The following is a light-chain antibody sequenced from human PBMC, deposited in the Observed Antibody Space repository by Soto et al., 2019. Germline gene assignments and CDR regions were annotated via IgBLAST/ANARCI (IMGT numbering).Light chain of an antibody. CDR3: ASWDATLNDYV. Sequence: QSVLTQPPSASGTPGQTVTISCSGSYSNVGANPVSWYQQVPGRAPQLLIYSNNQRPAGVPGRFSGSRSDTSASLSISGLQSADEVDYYCASWDATLNDYVFGTGTKVTVL. J-gene: IGLJ1*01. CDR2: SNN. CDR1: YSNVGANP. V-gene: IGLV1-44*01.